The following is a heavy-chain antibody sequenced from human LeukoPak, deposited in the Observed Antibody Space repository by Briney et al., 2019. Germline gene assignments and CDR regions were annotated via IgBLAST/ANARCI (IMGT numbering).Heavy chain of an antibody. V-gene: IGHV3-64*04. CDR3: AKDGGYCSSTSCYAD. CDR1: GFTFSSYA. CDR2: ISSNGGST. Sequence: PGGSLRLSCSASGFTFSSYAMHWVRQAPGKGLEYVSAISSNGGSTYYADSVKGRFTISRDNSKDTLYLQMNSLRAEDTAVYYCAKDGGYCSSTSCYADWGQGTLVTVSS. D-gene: IGHD2-2*01. J-gene: IGHJ4*02.